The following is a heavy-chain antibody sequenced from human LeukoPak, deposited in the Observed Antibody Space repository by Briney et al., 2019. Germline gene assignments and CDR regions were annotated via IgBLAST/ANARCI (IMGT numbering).Heavy chain of an antibody. Sequence: PSETLSLTCTVSGGSISGHYWSWIRQHPGKGLEWIGYIYYSGSTYYNPSLKSRVTISVDTSKNQFSLKLSSVTAADTAVYYCARELAAAGTVYYYYYMDVWGKGTTVTVSS. D-gene: IGHD6-13*01. CDR1: GGSISGHY. CDR3: ARELAAAGTVYYYYYMDV. J-gene: IGHJ6*03. V-gene: IGHV4-31*03. CDR2: IYYSGST.